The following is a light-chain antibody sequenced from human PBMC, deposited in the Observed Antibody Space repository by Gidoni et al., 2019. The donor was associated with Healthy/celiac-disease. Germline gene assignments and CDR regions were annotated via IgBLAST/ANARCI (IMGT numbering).Light chain of an antibody. CDR3: QQNNSYSPYT. J-gene: IGKJ2*01. Sequence: TITCRASQSISSWLAWYQQKPGKAPKLLIYKASSLESGVPSRFSGSGSGTEFTLTISSLQPDDFATYYCQQNNSYSPYTFGQGTKLEIK. CDR1: QSISSW. CDR2: KAS. V-gene: IGKV1-5*03.